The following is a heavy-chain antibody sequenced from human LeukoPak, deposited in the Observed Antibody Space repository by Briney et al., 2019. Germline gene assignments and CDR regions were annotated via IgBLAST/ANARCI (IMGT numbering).Heavy chain of an antibody. J-gene: IGHJ5*02. CDR3: ARGATSGYSYGFRLRFDP. D-gene: IGHD5-18*01. CDR2: INHSGST. V-gene: IGHV4-34*01. CDR1: GGSFSGYY. Sequence: PSETLSLTCAVYGGSFSGYYWSWIRQPPGKGLEWIGEINHSGSTNYNPSLKSRVTISVDTSKNQFPLKLSSVTAADTAVYYCARGATSGYSYGFRLRFDPWGQGTLVTVSS.